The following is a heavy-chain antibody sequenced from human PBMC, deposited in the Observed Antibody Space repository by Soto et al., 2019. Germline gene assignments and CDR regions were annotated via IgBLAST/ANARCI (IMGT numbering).Heavy chain of an antibody. D-gene: IGHD3-3*01. CDR2: IYHTGTT. J-gene: IGHJ5*02. Sequence: PSETLSLTCTVSGGSIRSHYWSWIRQPPGKTLEFLGYIYHTGTTNYNPSVKSRVTVSLDTSNNQFSLKLYSVTAADTAIYYCARGMLEWSSSTQSWFDPWGQGTLVTVSS. CDR3: ARGMLEWSSSTQSWFDP. CDR1: GGSIRSHY. V-gene: IGHV4-59*11.